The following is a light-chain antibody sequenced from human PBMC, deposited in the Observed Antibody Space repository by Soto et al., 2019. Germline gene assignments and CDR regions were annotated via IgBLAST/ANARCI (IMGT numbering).Light chain of an antibody. CDR2: DAS. Sequence: EIVLTQSPGTLSLSPGESATLSCRASQGIGRYLAWFQQKPGQPPRLLIYDASTRATGIPGRFSGSGSGTDFTLTISSLEPEDFAVYYCHQRSNWPLTFGGGTKVEIK. J-gene: IGKJ4*01. CDR1: QGIGRY. V-gene: IGKV3-11*01. CDR3: HQRSNWPLT.